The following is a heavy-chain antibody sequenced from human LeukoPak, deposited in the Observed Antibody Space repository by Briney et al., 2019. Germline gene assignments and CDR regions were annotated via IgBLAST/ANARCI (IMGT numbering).Heavy chain of an antibody. Sequence: SETLSLTCTVSGGSISSYYWSWIRQPPGKGLEWIGYIYYSGSTNYNPSLKSRVTISVDTSKNQFSLKLSSVTAADTAVYYCARLTAPNSGYMYLYYYYYGMDVWGQGTTVTVSS. CDR2: IYYSGST. V-gene: IGHV4-59*12. J-gene: IGHJ6*02. CDR3: ARLTAPNSGYMYLYYYYYGMDV. CDR1: GGSISSYY. D-gene: IGHD3-22*01.